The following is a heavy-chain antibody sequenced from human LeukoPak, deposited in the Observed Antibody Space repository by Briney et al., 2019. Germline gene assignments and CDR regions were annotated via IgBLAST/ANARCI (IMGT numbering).Heavy chain of an antibody. CDR3: ARVGQGATTYYYYYGMDV. V-gene: IGHV3-21*01. J-gene: IGHJ6*02. D-gene: IGHD1-26*01. CDR2: ISSSSSYI. Sequence: GGSLRLSCAASGFTFSSYAMSWVRQAPGKGLEWVSSISSSSSYIYYADSVKGRFTISRDNAKNSLYLQMNSLRAEDTAVYYCARVGQGATTYYYYYGMDVWGQGTTVTVSS. CDR1: GFTFSSYA.